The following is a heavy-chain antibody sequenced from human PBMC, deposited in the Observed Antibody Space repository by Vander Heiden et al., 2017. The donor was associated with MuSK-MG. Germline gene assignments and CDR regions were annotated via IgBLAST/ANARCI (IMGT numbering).Heavy chain of an antibody. CDR3: ARERTRGGRGDTFDI. CDR2: INPNSGGT. D-gene: IGHD2-8*01. J-gene: IGHJ3*02. V-gene: IGHV1-2*04. Sequence: EWMGWINPNSGGTNYAQKFQGWVTMTRDTSISTAYMESSRLRSDDTAVYYCARERTRGGRGDTFDIWGQGTMVTVSS.